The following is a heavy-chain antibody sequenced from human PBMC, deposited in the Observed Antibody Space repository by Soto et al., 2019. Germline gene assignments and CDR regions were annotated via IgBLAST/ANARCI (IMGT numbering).Heavy chain of an antibody. J-gene: IGHJ4*02. D-gene: IGHD2-15*01. CDR2: IKRKTDGGTT. Sequence: GGSLRLSCAASGFTFGNAWMTWVRQAPGKGLEWIGRIKRKTDGGTTDYAAPVKDRFTISRDDSKNTLYLEMNSLKTEDTAVYYCSTGYCSGGNCFIDYWGQGTLVTVSS. V-gene: IGHV3-15*01. CDR1: GFTFGNAW. CDR3: STGYCSGGNCFIDY.